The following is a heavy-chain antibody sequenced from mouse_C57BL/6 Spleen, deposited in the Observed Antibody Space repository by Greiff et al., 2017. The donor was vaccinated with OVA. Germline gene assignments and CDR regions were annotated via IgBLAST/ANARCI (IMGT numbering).Heavy chain of an antibody. CDR2: IRLKSDNYAT. CDR3: TRITTVVAHWYFDV. V-gene: IGHV6-3*01. CDR1: GFTFSNYW. J-gene: IGHJ1*03. D-gene: IGHD1-1*01. Sequence: EVKVVESGGGLVQPGGSMKLSCVASGFTFSNYWMNWVRQSPEKGLEWVAQIRLKSDNYATHYAESVKGRFTISRDDSKSSVYLQMNNLRAEDTGIYYCTRITTVVAHWYFDVWGTGTTVTVSS.